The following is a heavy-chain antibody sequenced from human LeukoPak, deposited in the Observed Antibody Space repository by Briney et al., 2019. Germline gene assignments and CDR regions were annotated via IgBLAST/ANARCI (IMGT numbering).Heavy chain of an antibody. Sequence: ASVRVSCKASGFTFSTSDIFWVRQAPGQGLEYMGWINVNEVHADYAQNFQGRISMFTDTSTNTAYMELAGLKSNDTAVYYCAKGAGFDYVRKKSRYFDYWGQGTLVTVSS. V-gene: IGHV1-18*01. D-gene: IGHD3-10*02. CDR3: AKGAGFDYVRKKSRYFDY. CDR2: INVNEVHA. CDR1: GFTFSTSD. J-gene: IGHJ4*02.